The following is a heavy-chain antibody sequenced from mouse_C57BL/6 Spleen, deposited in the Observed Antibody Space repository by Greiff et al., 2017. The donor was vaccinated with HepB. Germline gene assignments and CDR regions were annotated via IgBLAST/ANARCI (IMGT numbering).Heavy chain of an antibody. CDR2: IYPGDGDT. J-gene: IGHJ4*01. CDR3: ARSGDSNYDAMDY. D-gene: IGHD2-5*01. V-gene: IGHV1-80*01. CDR1: GYAFSSYW. Sequence: VQLVESGAELVKPGASVKISCKASGYAFSSYWMNWVKQRPGKGLEWIGQIYPGDGDTNYNGKFKGKATLTADKSSSTAYMQLSSLTSEDSAVYFFARSGDSNYDAMDYWGQGTSVTVSS.